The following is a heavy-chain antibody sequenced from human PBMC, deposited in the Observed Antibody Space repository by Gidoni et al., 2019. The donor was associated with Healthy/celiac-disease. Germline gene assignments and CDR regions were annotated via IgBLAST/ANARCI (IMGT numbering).Heavy chain of an antibody. D-gene: IGHD6-13*01. V-gene: IGHV4-59*08. CDR2: IYYSGST. CDR3: ARHEWDSTHGLDY. J-gene: IGHJ4*02. CDR1: GGSISSYY. Sequence: QVQLQESGPGLVKPSETLSLTCTVSGGSISSYYWSWIRQPPGKGLEWIGYIYYSGSTNYTPSLKSRVTISVDTSKNQFSLKLSSVTAADTAVYYCARHEWDSTHGLDYWGQGTLVTVSS.